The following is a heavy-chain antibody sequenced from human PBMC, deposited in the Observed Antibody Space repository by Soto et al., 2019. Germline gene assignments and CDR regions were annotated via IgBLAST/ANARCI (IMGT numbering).Heavy chain of an antibody. CDR1: GFTFSSYA. Sequence: PGGSLRLSCAASGFTFSSYAMSWVRQAPGKGLEWVSAISGSGGSTYYADSVKGRFTISRDNSKNTLYLQMNSLRAEDTAVYYCAKDVPLGTVPRKKNGWFDPWGQGTLVTVSS. J-gene: IGHJ5*02. D-gene: IGHD1-1*01. CDR2: ISGSGGST. V-gene: IGHV3-23*01. CDR3: AKDVPLGTVPRKKNGWFDP.